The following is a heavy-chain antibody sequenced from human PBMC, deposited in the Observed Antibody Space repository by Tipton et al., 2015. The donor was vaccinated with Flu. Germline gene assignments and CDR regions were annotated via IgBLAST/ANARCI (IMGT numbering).Heavy chain of an antibody. D-gene: IGHD3-10*01. CDR2: IRSKANSYAT. V-gene: IGHV3-73*01. CDR3: TRLSPPRRTGDVGSVGPGIDY. Sequence: SLRLSCAASGFTFSGPAMHWVRQASGKGLEWVGRIRSKANSYATAYAASVKGRFTISRDDSKNTAYLQMNSLKTEDTAGYYCTRLSPPRRTGDVGSVGPGIDYWGQGTLVTVSS. CDR1: GFTFSGPA. J-gene: IGHJ4*02.